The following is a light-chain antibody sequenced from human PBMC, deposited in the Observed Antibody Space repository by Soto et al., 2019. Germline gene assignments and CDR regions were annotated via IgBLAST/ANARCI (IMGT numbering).Light chain of an antibody. V-gene: IGLV2-14*01. Sequence: QSALTQPASVSGSPGQSITISCTGTSSDVGGYNYVSWYQQHSGKAPKLMIYDVSNRPSGISNRFSGSKSGNTASLSISGLQVEDEADYYCNSYTSSSTWVFGGGTKLTVL. CDR2: DVS. J-gene: IGLJ3*02. CDR3: NSYTSSSTWV. CDR1: SSDVGGYNY.